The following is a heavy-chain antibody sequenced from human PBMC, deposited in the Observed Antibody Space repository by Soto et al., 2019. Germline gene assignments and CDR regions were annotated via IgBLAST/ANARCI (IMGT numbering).Heavy chain of an antibody. J-gene: IGHJ4*02. D-gene: IGHD4-17*01. Sequence: QVQLQQWGAGLLKPSETLSLTCAVYGGSFSGYYWSWIRQPPGKGLEWIGEINHSGSTNYNPSLKSRFTISVDTSKNQFALKLSSVTAAETAVYYCASADYGSIHRVDYWVQGTLVTVSS. V-gene: IGHV4-34*01. CDR2: INHSGST. CDR3: ASADYGSIHRVDY. CDR1: GGSFSGYY.